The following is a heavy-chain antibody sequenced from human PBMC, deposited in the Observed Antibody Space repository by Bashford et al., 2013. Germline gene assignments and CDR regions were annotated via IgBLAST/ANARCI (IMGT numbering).Heavy chain of an antibody. Sequence: SETLSLTCSVSGISVSSRSSYWGWIRQPPGKGLEWIGSIYYDGKTFYNPSLESRVTISVDTSENQFSLRLTSVSAADTAIYYCARPFVGYSFGPFDFWGLGTQVTVSS. V-gene: IGHV4-39*01. D-gene: IGHD5-18*01. CDR3: ARPFVGYSFGPFDF. CDR2: IYYDGKT. CDR1: GISVSSRSSY. J-gene: IGHJ4*01.